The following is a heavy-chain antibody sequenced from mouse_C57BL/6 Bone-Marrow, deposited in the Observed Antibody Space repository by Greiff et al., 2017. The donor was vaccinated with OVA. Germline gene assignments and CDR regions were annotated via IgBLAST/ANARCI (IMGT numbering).Heavy chain of an antibody. Sequence: EVKLVESGAELVRPGASVKLSCTASGFNIKDDYMHWVKQRPEQGLEWIGWIDPENGDTEYASKFQGKATITADTSSNTAYLQLSSLTSEDTAVYYCTPYYYGSPYWYFDVWGTGTTVTVSS. CDR3: TPYYYGSPYWYFDV. V-gene: IGHV14-4*01. CDR2: IDPENGDT. CDR1: GFNIKDDY. J-gene: IGHJ1*03. D-gene: IGHD1-1*01.